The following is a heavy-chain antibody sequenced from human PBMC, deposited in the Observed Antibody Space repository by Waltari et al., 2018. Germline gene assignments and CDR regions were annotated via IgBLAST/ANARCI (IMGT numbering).Heavy chain of an antibody. CDR1: GGSISSSNW. J-gene: IGHJ3*02. D-gene: IGHD1-26*01. Sequence: QVQLQESGPGLVKPSGTLSLTCAVSGGSISSSNWWSWVRQPPGKGLEWIGEIYHSGSTNSTPSLKSRVTISVDKSKNQFSLKLSSVTAADTAVYYCAGLVGATRARDAFDIWGQGTMVTVSS. V-gene: IGHV4-4*02. CDR3: AGLVGATRARDAFDI. CDR2: IYHSGST.